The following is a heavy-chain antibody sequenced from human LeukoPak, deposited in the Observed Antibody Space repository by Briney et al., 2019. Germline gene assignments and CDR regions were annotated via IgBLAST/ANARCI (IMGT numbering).Heavy chain of an antibody. D-gene: IGHD3-16*01. Sequence: PGGSLRLSCEASGFSFGSYEMNWVRQAPGKGLEWVSAISGSGGSTYYADSVKGRFTISRDNSKNTLYLQMNSLRAEDTAVYYCAKDPGGNFDYWGQGTLVTVSS. CDR3: AKDPGGNFDY. CDR2: ISGSGGST. J-gene: IGHJ4*02. CDR1: GFSFGSYE. V-gene: IGHV3-23*01.